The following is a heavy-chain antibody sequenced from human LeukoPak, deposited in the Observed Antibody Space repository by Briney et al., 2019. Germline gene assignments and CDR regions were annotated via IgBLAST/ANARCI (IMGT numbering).Heavy chain of an antibody. D-gene: IGHD6-13*01. J-gene: IGHJ5*02. Sequence: GRSLRLSCAASGFIFSRNGMHWVRQAPGKGLEWVAVIWYDASSKFYADSVKGRFTISRDNSKNTLYLQMNSLRAEDTAVYYCVRDLAAAGTWFDPRGQGTLVTVSS. CDR3: VRDLAAAGTWFDP. CDR2: IWYDASSK. CDR1: GFIFSRNG. V-gene: IGHV3-33*01.